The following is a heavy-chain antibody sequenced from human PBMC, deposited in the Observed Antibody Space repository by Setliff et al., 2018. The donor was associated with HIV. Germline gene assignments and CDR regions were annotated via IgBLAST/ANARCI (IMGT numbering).Heavy chain of an antibody. D-gene: IGHD5-12*01. CDR1: GHSISGYY. Sequence: SETLSLTCSVSGHSISGYYWSWIRQPAWRGLEWIGRIHTSGNTNYNPSLRGRVTMSVDMSKNQFSLKLTSVSAADTAVYYCARDRIEFVAEDPHDVFDIWGRGTLVT. CDR2: IHTSGNT. J-gene: IGHJ3*02. V-gene: IGHV4-4*07. CDR3: ARDRIEFVAEDPHDVFDI.